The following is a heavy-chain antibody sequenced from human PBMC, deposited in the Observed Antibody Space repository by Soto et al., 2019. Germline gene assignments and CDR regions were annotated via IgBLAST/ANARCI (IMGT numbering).Heavy chain of an antibody. V-gene: IGHV1-18*01. J-gene: IGHJ3*02. CDR2: ISAYNGNT. Sequence: QVQLVQSGAEVKKPGASVKVSCKASGYTFTSYGISWVRQAPGQGLEWMGWISAYNGNTNYAQKLQGRVTMTTDTSTSTAYMELRSLRSDDTAVYYCARDTIGYCSGRSCYSYAFDIWGQGTMVTVSS. D-gene: IGHD2-15*01. CDR3: ARDTIGYCSGRSCYSYAFDI. CDR1: GYTFTSYG.